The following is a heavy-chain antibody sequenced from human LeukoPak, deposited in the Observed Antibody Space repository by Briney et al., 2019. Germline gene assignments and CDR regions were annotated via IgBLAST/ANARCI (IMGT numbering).Heavy chain of an antibody. CDR2: IYTSGST. J-gene: IGHJ4*02. CDR1: GGSISSGSYY. Sequence: NSSETLSLTCTVSGGSISSGSYYWSWIRQPAGKGLEWIGRIYTSGSTYYNPSLKSRVTISVDTSKNQFSLKLSSVTAADTAVYYCARVGTGGRAATGIVDYWGQGTLVTVSS. V-gene: IGHV4-61*02. CDR3: ARVGTGGRAATGIVDY. D-gene: IGHD1-26*01.